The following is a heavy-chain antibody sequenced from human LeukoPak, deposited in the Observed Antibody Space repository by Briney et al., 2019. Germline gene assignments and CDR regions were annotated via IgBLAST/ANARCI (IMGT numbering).Heavy chain of an antibody. J-gene: IGHJ6*02. Sequence: ASVKVSCKASGYTFTVYYMHWVRQAPGQGLEWMGWINPNSGGTNYAQKFQGRVTMTRDTSTSTAYMELRSLRSDDTAVYYCARDNPNIVVVSYGMDVWGQGTTVTVSS. CDR3: ARDNPNIVVVSYGMDV. CDR1: GYTFTVYY. V-gene: IGHV1-2*02. D-gene: IGHD2-15*01. CDR2: INPNSGGT.